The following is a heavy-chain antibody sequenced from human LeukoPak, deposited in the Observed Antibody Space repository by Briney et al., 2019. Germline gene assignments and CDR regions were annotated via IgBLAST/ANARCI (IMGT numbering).Heavy chain of an antibody. J-gene: IGHJ6*03. Sequence: SETLSLTCAVYGGSFSDYYWNWIRQPPGKGLEWIGEIRHGGSSNYNPSLKSRVTISVDTSKNQFSLRLNSVTAADTAVYYCARGNLWDYRRYYYYMDVWGKGTTVTVSS. D-gene: IGHD4-11*01. V-gene: IGHV4-34*01. CDR3: ARGNLWDYRRYYYYMDV. CDR2: IRHGGSS. CDR1: GGSFSDYY.